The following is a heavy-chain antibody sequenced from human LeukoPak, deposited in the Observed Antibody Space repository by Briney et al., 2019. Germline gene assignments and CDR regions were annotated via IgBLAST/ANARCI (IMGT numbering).Heavy chain of an antibody. D-gene: IGHD6-19*01. CDR2: IYYSGST. J-gene: IGHJ3*02. CDR1: GGSISSYY. Sequence: PSETLSLTCTVSGGSISSYYWSWIRQPPGKGPEWIGYIYYSGSTNYNPSLKSRVTISVDTSKNQFSLKLSSVTAADTAVYYCARNGRIGQWLDQKRGAFDIWGQGTMVTVSS. V-gene: IGHV4-59*08. CDR3: ARNGRIGQWLDQKRGAFDI.